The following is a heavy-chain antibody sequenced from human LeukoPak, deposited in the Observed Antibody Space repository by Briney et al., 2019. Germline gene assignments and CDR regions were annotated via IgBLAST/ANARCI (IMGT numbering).Heavy chain of an antibody. V-gene: IGHV3-7*03. CDR1: GGSFSGYY. Sequence: PSETLSLTCAVYGGSFSGYYWSWIRQPPGKGLEWVANINQDGSEKYYVDSVKGRFTISRDNTKNSLYLQMKSLRGEDTAVYYCARDRTLAAILNWGQGTLVTVSS. D-gene: IGHD2-15*01. CDR2: INQDGSEK. CDR3: ARDRTLAAILN. J-gene: IGHJ4*02.